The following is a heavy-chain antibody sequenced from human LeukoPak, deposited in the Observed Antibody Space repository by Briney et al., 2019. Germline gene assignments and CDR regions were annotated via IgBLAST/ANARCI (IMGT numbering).Heavy chain of an antibody. D-gene: IGHD2-15*01. J-gene: IGHJ3*02. V-gene: IGHV1-69*01. CDR3: ARGHSQDIVVVVAPSRGAFDI. CDR1: GGTFSSYA. Sequence: ASVKVSCKASGGTFSSYAISWVRQAPGQGLEWMGGIIPIFGTANYAQKFQGRVTITADESTSTAYMELSSLRSEDTAVYYCARGHSQDIVVVVAPSRGAFDIWGQGTMVTVSS. CDR2: IIPIFGTA.